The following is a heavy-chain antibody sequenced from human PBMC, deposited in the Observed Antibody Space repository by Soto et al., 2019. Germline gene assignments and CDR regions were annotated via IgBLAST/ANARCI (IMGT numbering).Heavy chain of an antibody. Sequence: GGSLRLSCAASGFTFSSYAMHWVRQAPGKGLEYVSAISSNGGSTYYANSVKGRFTISRDNSKNTLYLQMGSLRAEDMAVYYCARDAGSYWYFDLWGRGTLVTVSS. D-gene: IGHD2-15*01. V-gene: IGHV3-64*01. CDR2: ISSNGGST. CDR1: GFTFSSYA. J-gene: IGHJ2*01. CDR3: ARDAGSYWYFDL.